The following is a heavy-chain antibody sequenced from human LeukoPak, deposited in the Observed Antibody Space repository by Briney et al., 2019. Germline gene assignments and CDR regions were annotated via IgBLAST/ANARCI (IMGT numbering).Heavy chain of an antibody. CDR3: ARFSWGCSTASCYLTN. D-gene: IGHD2-2*01. Sequence: SETLSLTCTVGGGSLSGHYWGWIRQPPGKGLELVGHIYYTGTTFYNPTLNSRVTITLDTSRNQFSLRLTSVIAADTAVYYCARFSWGCSTASCYLTNWGQGALVTVSS. J-gene: IGHJ4*02. CDR2: IYYTGTT. CDR1: GGSLSGHY. V-gene: IGHV4-59*11.